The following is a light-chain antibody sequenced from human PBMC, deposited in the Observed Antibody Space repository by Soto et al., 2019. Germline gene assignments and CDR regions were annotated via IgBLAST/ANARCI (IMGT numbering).Light chain of an antibody. V-gene: IGKV1-39*01. CDR1: QSISSF. CDR3: QQSYSTLLFT. CDR2: AAS. J-gene: IGKJ3*01. Sequence: DIQMTQSPSSLSASVGDRVTITCRASQSISSFLNWYQQKPGKAPKRLIYAASSFQSGVPSRFSGSGSGTDFTLTISSLQPEDFATYYCQQSYSTLLFTFGPGTKVDVK.